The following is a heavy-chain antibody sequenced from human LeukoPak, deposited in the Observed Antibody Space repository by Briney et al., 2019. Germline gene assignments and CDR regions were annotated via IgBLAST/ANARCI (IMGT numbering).Heavy chain of an antibody. Sequence: SETLSLTCAVSGGSISSGGYSWSWLRQPPGKGLEWIGYMFHSGSTYYNPSLKSRVTISVDRSKNQFSLKMNSVTAADTAAYYCARGGGYCSGTICSPFEYWGQGTQVTVSS. CDR3: ARGGGYCSGTICSPFEY. D-gene: IGHD2-2*01. CDR1: GGSISSGGYS. J-gene: IGHJ4*02. V-gene: IGHV4-30-2*01. CDR2: MFHSGST.